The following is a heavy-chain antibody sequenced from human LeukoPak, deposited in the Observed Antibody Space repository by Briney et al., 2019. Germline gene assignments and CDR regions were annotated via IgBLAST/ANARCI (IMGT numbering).Heavy chain of an antibody. CDR3: ARLGPRYSSRDY. J-gene: IGHJ4*02. Sequence: SETLSLTCTVSGGSISSSSYYWGWIRQPPGKGLEWIGSIYYSGSTYYNPSLKSRVTISVDTSKNQFSLKLSSVTAADTAVYYCARLGPRYSSRDYWGQGTLVTVSS. D-gene: IGHD6-13*01. V-gene: IGHV4-39*01. CDR1: GGSISSSSYY. CDR2: IYYSGST.